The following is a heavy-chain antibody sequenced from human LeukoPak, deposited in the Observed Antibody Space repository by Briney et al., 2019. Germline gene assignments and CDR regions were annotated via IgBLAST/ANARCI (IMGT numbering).Heavy chain of an antibody. CDR2: IGWDGGNA. CDR1: GFTFDDYV. CDR3: AKDRMPAAMVHFYYGMDV. J-gene: IGHJ6*04. Sequence: GGSLRLSCVASGFTFDDYVMHWVRQAPGKGLEWVSLIGWDGGNANYADSVKGRFTISRDNSKNSLYLQMNSLRPEDTAFYYCAKDRMPAAMVHFYYGMDVWGEGTTVTVSS. D-gene: IGHD2-2*01. V-gene: IGHV3-43D*04.